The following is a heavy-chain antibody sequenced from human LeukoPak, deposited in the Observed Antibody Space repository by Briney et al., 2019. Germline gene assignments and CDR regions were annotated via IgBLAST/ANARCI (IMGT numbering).Heavy chain of an antibody. CDR1: RDTFTGYY. CDR2: INPNSGVT. J-gene: IGHJ4*02. D-gene: IGHD5-18*01. CDR3: ARGTGEGYTYGRYYFDY. V-gene: IGHV1-2*02. Sequence: ASVKVSCKASRDTFTGYYMHWVRQAPGQGLEWMGWINPNSGVTDYAQNFQGRVTMTRDTSISTAYVELSRLRSDDTAVYYCARGTGEGYTYGRYYFDYWGQGTLVTVSS.